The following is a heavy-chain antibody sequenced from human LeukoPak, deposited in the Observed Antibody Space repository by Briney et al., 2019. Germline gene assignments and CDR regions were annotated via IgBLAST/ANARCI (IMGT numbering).Heavy chain of an antibody. J-gene: IGHJ4*02. CDR2: TFYSGAT. CDR3: VRHRQWLLFPDY. D-gene: IGHD6-19*01. Sequence: SETLSLTCTVSGDSISINYNSGWIRQPPGKGLEWIGSTFYSGATYYSPSLKSRVTISVDTSKNQFSLKLSSMTAADTAVYYCVRHRQWLLFPDYWGQGTLVTVSS. V-gene: IGHV4-39*01. CDR1: GDSISINYN.